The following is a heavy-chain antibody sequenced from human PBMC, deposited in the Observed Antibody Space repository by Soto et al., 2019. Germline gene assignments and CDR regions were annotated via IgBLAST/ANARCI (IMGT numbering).Heavy chain of an antibody. Sequence: ASVKVSCKTSGYTFTNYPITWVRQAPGQGLEWVGWISAYSGSTNYAQNLQGRVTMTTDTFTSTVYMELRSPRYDDTAVYYCARDLGGVLMALDPWGLGTLVTVSS. J-gene: IGHJ5*02. D-gene: IGHD2-8*01. CDR2: ISAYSGST. V-gene: IGHV1-18*04. CDR1: GYTFTNYP. CDR3: ARDLGGVLMALDP.